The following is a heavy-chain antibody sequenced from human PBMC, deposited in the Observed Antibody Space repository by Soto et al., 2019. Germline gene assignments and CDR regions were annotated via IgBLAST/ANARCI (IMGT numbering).Heavy chain of an antibody. J-gene: IGHJ6*02. CDR3: ARDRPAFKSFGSGMDV. CDR2: IFHTGST. Sequence: SEPKSLTCSVSGGEIKNRDYYWSGIRKHPGRGLEWIGNIFHTGSTDYNPSLMGQLTISIDTSKNEFSLKLTSVTASDTAVYYCARDRPAFKSFGSGMDVWSQGTTVSGSS. D-gene: IGHD3-16*01. V-gene: IGHV4-31*01. CDR1: GGEIKNRDYY.